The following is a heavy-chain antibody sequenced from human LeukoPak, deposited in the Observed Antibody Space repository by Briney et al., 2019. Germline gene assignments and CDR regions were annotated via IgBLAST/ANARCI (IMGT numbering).Heavy chain of an antibody. V-gene: IGHV3-48*04. J-gene: IGHJ6*03. Sequence: GGSLRLSCAASGFTFSSYSMNWVRQAPGKGLEWVSYISSSGSTIYYTDSVKGRFTISRDNAKNSLYLQMNSLRAEDTAVYYCARGNPTVTTAPGFYYYMDVWGKGTTVTVSS. CDR1: GFTFSSYS. D-gene: IGHD4-11*01. CDR3: ARGNPTVTTAPGFYYYMDV. CDR2: ISSSGSTI.